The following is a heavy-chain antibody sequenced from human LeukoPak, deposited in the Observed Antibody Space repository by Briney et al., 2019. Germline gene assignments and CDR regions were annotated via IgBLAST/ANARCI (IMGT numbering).Heavy chain of an antibody. V-gene: IGHV5-51*01. CDR3: ARHYSLSSSWYDDAFDI. J-gene: IGHJ3*02. D-gene: IGHD6-13*01. CDR1: GYSFTSYW. CDR2: VYPGDSDT. Sequence: GESLQISCKGSGYSFTSYWIGWVRQMPGKGLEWMGIVYPGDSDTRYSPSFQGQVTTSADKSISTAYLQWSSLKASDTAIYYCARHYSLSSSWYDDAFDIWGQGTMVTVSS.